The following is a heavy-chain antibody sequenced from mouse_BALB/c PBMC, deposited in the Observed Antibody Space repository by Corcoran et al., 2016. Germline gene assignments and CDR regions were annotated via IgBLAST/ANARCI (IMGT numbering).Heavy chain of an antibody. CDR2: ISYDGSN. CDR3: AREENYGTPVAY. V-gene: IGHV3-6*02. CDR1: GYSITSGYY. D-gene: IGHD1-1*01. Sequence: DVQLQDSGPGLVKPSQSLSLTCSVTGYSITSGYYWNWIRQFPGNKLEWMGYISYDGSNNYNPSLKNRISITRDTSKNQFFLKLNSVTTEDTATYYCAREENYGTPVAYWGQGTLVTVSA. J-gene: IGHJ3*01.